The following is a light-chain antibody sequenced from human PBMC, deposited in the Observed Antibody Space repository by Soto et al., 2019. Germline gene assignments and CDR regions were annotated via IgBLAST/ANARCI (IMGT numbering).Light chain of an antibody. CDR3: QQHINWPLT. CDR2: EAS. V-gene: IGKV3-11*01. Sequence: DIVMTQSPATLSVAPWERATLSCRASQTVSSSLAWYQQKPGQAPRLLIYEASNRATGIPARFSGSGSGADFTLTISSLEPEDFALYYCQQHINWPLTFGGGTKVDIK. CDR1: QTVSSS. J-gene: IGKJ4*01.